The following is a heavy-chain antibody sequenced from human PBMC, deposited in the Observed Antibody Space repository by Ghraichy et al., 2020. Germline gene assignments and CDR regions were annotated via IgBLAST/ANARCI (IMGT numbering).Heavy chain of an antibody. V-gene: IGHV3-23*01. CDR2: ISRGGDYT. CDR1: GFTFRSYA. J-gene: IGHJ4*02. Sequence: GESLNISCAASGFTFRSYAMSWVRQAPGKGLEWVSLISRGGDYTFYADSVKGRFTISRDDSKSSLFVQMNSLRADDTALYYCAKGGDYGDYDFDSWGQGILVTVSS. CDR3: AKGGDYGDYDFDS. D-gene: IGHD4-17*01.